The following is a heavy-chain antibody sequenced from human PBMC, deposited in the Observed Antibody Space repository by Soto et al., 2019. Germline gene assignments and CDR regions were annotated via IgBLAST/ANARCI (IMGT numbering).Heavy chain of an antibody. CDR2: ISARGGST. D-gene: IGHD6-13*01. J-gene: IGHJ3*02. Sequence: GGSLRLSCAASGFTFSNYAMNWVRQAPGKGLEWVSAISARGGSTYYADSVKGRFTISRDNSKNTLSLHMSSLRAEEPGVYYCARGKCCVSSCSSPQEGDAFDIWGQGTMVTVSS. V-gene: IGHV3-23*01. CDR3: ARGKCCVSSCSSPQEGDAFDI. CDR1: GFTFSNYA.